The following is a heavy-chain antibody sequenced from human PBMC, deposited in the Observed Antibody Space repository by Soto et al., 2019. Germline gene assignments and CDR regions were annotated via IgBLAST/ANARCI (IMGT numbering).Heavy chain of an antibody. CDR3: AKNRGAGDYSHWSFAV. J-gene: IGHJ2*01. D-gene: IGHD7-27*01. Sequence: QVLESGGGLVQPGGSLRLSCAASGFTFSCCAMSWVRQAPGKGLEWVSTIHGDGDYTHDTDSVKGLFTISRDNSRNTLYLQMNSLRADDTAVYYCAKNRGAGDYSHWSFAVWGRGTLVTVSS. V-gene: IGHV3-23*01. CDR2: IHGDGDYT. CDR1: GFTFSCCA.